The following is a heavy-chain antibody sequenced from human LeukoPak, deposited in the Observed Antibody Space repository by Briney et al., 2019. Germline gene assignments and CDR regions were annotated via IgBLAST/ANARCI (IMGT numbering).Heavy chain of an antibody. D-gene: IGHD6-13*01. V-gene: IGHV3-48*03. J-gene: IGHJ3*01. CDR3: AGRYSSSWFKPFDL. CDR2: ISSSVGTI. Sequence: GGSLRLSCAASGFTFSSYEMNWVRQAPGKGLQWVSYISSSVGTIYYEDSVKGRFTISRDNAKNSLYLQMNSLRDEETAVYYCAGRYSSSWFKPFDLWGQGTMVTVSS. CDR1: GFTFSSYE.